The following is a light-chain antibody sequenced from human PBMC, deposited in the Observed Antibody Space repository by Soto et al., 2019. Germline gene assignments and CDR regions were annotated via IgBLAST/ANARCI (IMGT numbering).Light chain of an antibody. CDR3: GTWDSSMSAVV. V-gene: IGLV1-51*01. CDR1: SSNIGNNY. CDR2: DNN. Sequence: VLTQPPSVSAAPGQKVTISCSGSSSNIGNNYVSWYQQLPGTAPKLLIYDNNRRPSGIPDRFSGSKSGTSATLGITGLQTGDEAGYYCGTWDSSMSAVVFGGGTKVTVL. J-gene: IGLJ2*01.